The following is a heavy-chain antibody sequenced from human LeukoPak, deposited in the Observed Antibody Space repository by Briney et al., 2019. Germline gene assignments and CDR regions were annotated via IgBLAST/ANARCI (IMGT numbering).Heavy chain of an antibody. V-gene: IGHV3-21*04. D-gene: IGHD6-19*01. J-gene: IGHJ3*02. CDR1: GFTFSSYS. CDR2: ISSSSSYI. CDR3: AKVRRDSGWKDAFDI. Sequence: GGSLRLSCAASGFTFSSYSMNWVRQAPGKGLEWVSSISSSSSYIYYADSVKGRFTISRDNAKNSLYLQMNSLRAEDTAVYYCAKVRRDSGWKDAFDIWGQGTMVTVSS.